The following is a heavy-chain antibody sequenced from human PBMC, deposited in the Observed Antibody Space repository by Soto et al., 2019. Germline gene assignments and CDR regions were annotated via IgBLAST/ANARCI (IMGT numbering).Heavy chain of an antibody. CDR3: ARGTIEIPYFWSGYYYYYGMDV. D-gene: IGHD3-3*01. J-gene: IGHJ6*02. Sequence: GGSLRLSCAASGFTFSSYDMHWVRQATGKGLEWVSAIGTAGDTYYPGSVKGRFTISRENAKNSLYLQMNSLRAGDTAVYYCARGTIEIPYFWSGYYYYYGMDVWGQGTTVTVSS. V-gene: IGHV3-13*01. CDR1: GFTFSSYD. CDR2: IGTAGDT.